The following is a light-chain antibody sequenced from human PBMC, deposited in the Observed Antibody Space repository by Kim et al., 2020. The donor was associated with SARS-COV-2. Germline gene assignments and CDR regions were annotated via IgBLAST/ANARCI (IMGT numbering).Light chain of an antibody. CDR2: AAS. CDR3: QQANGFPRT. CDR1: QDISSW. V-gene: IGKV1D-12*01. J-gene: IGKJ4*01. Sequence: DIQMTQSPSSVSASVGDRVTITCRASQDISSWLAWYQQKPGIAPKLLIYAASTLHSGVPSRFSGSGSGTDFTLTISSLQPEDFATYYCQQANGFPRTFGGGTKVEIK.